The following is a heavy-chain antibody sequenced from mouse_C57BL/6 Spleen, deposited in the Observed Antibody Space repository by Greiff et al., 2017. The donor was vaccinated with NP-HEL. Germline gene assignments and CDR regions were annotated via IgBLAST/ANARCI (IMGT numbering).Heavy chain of an antibody. CDR2: IWSGGST. Sequence: VQLVESGPGLVQPSQSLSITCTVSGFSLTSYGVHWVRQSPGKGLEWLGVIWSGGSTDYNAAFISRLSISKDNSKSQVFFKMNSLQADDTAIYYCARTLYYGNPYYAMDYWGQGTSVTVSS. V-gene: IGHV2-2*01. CDR3: ARTLYYGNPYYAMDY. CDR1: GFSLTSYG. D-gene: IGHD2-1*01. J-gene: IGHJ4*01.